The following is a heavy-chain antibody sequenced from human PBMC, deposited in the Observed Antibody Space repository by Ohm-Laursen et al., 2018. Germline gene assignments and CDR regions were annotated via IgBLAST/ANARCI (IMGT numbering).Heavy chain of an antibody. CDR3: AKFIGITGTIDAFDI. Sequence: SLRLSCAASGFTFSSYGMHWVRQAPGKGLEWVAVIWYDGSNKYYADSVKGRFTISRDNSKNTLYLQMNSLRAEDTAVYYCAKFIGITGTIDAFDIWGQGTMVTVSS. D-gene: IGHD1-20*01. V-gene: IGHV3-33*06. CDR1: GFTFSSYG. CDR2: IWYDGSNK. J-gene: IGHJ3*02.